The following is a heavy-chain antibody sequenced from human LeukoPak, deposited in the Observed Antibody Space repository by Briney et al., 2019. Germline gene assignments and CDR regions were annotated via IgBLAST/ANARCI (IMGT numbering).Heavy chain of an antibody. CDR3: AKGTATLAAAGFGFFDY. CDR1: GFTFRSYG. D-gene: IGHD6-13*01. V-gene: IGHV3-30*02. CDR2: ILFDGSNK. Sequence: GGSLRLSCAASGFTFRSYGMHWVRQAPGKGLEWVAFILFDGSNKYYTDSVKGRFTISRDNSKNTLYLQMNSLRGEDTAVYYCAKGTATLAAAGFGFFDYWGQGTLVTVSS. J-gene: IGHJ4*02.